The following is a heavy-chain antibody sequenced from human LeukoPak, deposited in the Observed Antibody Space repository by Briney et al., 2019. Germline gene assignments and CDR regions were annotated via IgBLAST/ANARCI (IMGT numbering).Heavy chain of an antibody. CDR1: GYSFASYD. D-gene: IGHD1-14*01. Sequence: ASVTVSCKASGYSFASYDFNWVRQATGQGLEGMGWMNPNSGNTGYAQKFQGRVTMTRNTSINTAYMELTSLTSEDTAVYYCARVTRYYYGMDVWGQGTTVTVSS. CDR3: ARVTRYYYGMDV. J-gene: IGHJ6*02. V-gene: IGHV1-8*01. CDR2: MNPNSGNT.